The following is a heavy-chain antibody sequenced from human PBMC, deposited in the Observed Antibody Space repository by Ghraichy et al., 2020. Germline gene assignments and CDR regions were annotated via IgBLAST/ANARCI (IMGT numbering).Heavy chain of an antibody. CDR2: IYYSGRS. CDR3: ARTISILPYFAY. J-gene: IGHJ4*02. D-gene: IGHD3-9*01. CDR1: GGSINSGAYY. V-gene: IGHV4-31*03. Sequence: SETLSLTCNVSGGSINSGAYYWSWVRQHPGQGLEWIGYIYYSGRSYYNPSLQSRLTMSLDTSKNQFSLKLNAVTAAVTAVYFCARTISILPYFAYWGQGIPVTVS.